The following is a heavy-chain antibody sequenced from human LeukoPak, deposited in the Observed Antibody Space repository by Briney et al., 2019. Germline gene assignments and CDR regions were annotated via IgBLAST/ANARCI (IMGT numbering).Heavy chain of an antibody. Sequence: GASVKVSCKASGYTFTSYDINWVRQATGQGLEWMGWMNPNSGNTGYAQKFQGRVTMTRNTSISTAYMELSSLRSEDTAVYYCARRRTTVTTSLDYWGQGTLVTVSS. CDR3: ARRRTTVTTSLDY. D-gene: IGHD4-17*01. J-gene: IGHJ4*02. V-gene: IGHV1-8*01. CDR2: MNPNSGNT. CDR1: GYTFTSYD.